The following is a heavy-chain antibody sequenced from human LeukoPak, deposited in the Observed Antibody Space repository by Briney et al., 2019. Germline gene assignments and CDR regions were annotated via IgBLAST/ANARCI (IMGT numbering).Heavy chain of an antibody. CDR2: INPSGGST. CDR3: ARWGAVWSSSWYLDY. CDR1: GYTFTSYY. Sequence: ASEKVSCEASGYTFTSYYMHWVRQAPGQGLEWMGIINPSGGSTSYAQKFQGRVTMTRDTSTSTVYMELSSLRSEDTAVYYCARWGAVWSSSWYLDYWGQGTLVTVSS. D-gene: IGHD6-13*01. J-gene: IGHJ4*02. V-gene: IGHV1-46*01.